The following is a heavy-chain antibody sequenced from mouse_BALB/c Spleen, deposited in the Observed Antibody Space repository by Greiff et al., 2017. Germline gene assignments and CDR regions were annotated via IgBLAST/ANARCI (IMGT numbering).Heavy chain of an antibody. CDR1: GFTFSSFG. V-gene: IGHV5-17*02. J-gene: IGHJ4*01. D-gene: IGHD1-2*01. CDR2: ISSGSSTI. Sequence: EVHLVESGGGLVQPGGSRKLSCAASGFTFSSFGMHWVRQAPEKGLEWVAYISSGSSTIYYADTVKGRFTISRDNPKNTLFLQMTSLRSEDTAMYYCARRGDYYGYDYAMDYWGQGTSVTVSS. CDR3: ARRGDYYGYDYAMDY.